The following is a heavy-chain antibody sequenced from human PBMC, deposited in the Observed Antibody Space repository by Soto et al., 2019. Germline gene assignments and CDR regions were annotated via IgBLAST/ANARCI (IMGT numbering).Heavy chain of an antibody. CDR2: IYSDGGT. D-gene: IGHD2-2*01. CDR1: GFIVNSNY. Sequence: SGGSLRLSCAASGFIVNSNYMIWVRQAPGKGLEWISVIYSDGGTKYAESVKGRFTISRDTSKNTVYLHMDSLRVEDTAVYYCARAEIKMPTPWGQGTLVTVSS. J-gene: IGHJ4*02. V-gene: IGHV3-66*01. CDR3: ARAEIKMPTP.